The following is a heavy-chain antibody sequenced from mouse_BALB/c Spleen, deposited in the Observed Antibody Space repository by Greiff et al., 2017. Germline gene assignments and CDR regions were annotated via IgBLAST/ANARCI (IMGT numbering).Heavy chain of an antibody. J-gene: IGHJ3*01. Sequence: EVQLVESGPGLVKPSQSLSLTCTVTGYSITSDYAWNWIRQFPGNKLEWMGYISYSGSTSYNPSLKSRISITRDTSKNQFFLQLNSVTTEDTATYYCARSYLSGTAWFAYWGQGTLVTVSA. D-gene: IGHD1-1*01. CDR3: ARSYLSGTAWFAY. CDR1: GYSITSDYA. CDR2: ISYSGST. V-gene: IGHV3-2*02.